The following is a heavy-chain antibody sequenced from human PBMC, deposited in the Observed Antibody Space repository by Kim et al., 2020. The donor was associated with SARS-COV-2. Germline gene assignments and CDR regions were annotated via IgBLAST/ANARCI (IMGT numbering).Heavy chain of an antibody. J-gene: IGHJ6*02. D-gene: IGHD4-17*01. CDR3: AKEARGDYVFYYYGMDV. CDR2: VSGGGDST. Sequence: GGSLRLSCVGSGFTFRTYAMTWVRQAPGKGLEWVSGVSGGGDSTHYADSVKGRFTISRDNSKNTLYLQINSLRAEDTAVYYCAKEARGDYVFYYYGMDVWGQGTTVTVSS. CDR1: GFTFRTYA. V-gene: IGHV3-23*01.